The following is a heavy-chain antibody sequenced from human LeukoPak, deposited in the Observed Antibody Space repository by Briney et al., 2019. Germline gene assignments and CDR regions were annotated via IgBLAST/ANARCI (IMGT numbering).Heavy chain of an antibody. CDR1: GGSISSGDYY. CDR2: IYYSGST. D-gene: IGHD3-10*01. Sequence: HSETLSLTCTVSGGSISSGDYYWSWIRQPPGKGLEWIGYIYYSGSTYYNPSLKSRVTISVDTSKNQFSLKLSSVTAADTAVYYCARPLMVRGVIDAFDIWGQGTMVTVSS. V-gene: IGHV4-30-4*01. J-gene: IGHJ3*02. CDR3: ARPLMVRGVIDAFDI.